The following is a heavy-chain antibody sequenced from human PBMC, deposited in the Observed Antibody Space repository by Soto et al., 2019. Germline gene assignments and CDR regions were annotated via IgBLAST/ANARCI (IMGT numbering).Heavy chain of an antibody. V-gene: IGHV3-48*02. CDR1: GFTFSSYS. D-gene: IGHD3-3*01. CDR2: ISSSSTI. Sequence: GGSLRLSCAASGFTFSSYSMNWVRQAPGKGLEWVSYISSSSTIYYADSVKGRFTISRDNAKNSLYLQMNSLRDEDTAVYYCARDDYDFWSGSSWFDPWGQGTLVTVSS. J-gene: IGHJ5*02. CDR3: ARDDYDFWSGSSWFDP.